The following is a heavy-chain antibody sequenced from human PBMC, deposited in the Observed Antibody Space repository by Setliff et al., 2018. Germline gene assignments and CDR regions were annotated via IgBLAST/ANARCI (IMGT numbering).Heavy chain of an antibody. D-gene: IGHD3-10*01. CDR1: GFVFGTYG. CDR3: VKVKKPLIRGSGFDY. Sequence: GGSLRLSCAASGFVFGTYGMYWVRQAPGKGLDWVASVRFDGSYKVYADSVKGRFTISRDNSENTLFLQMTSLRPEDTGVYYCVKVKKPLIRGSGFDYWGRGTLVTVSS. CDR2: VRFDGSYK. V-gene: IGHV3-30*02. J-gene: IGHJ4*02.